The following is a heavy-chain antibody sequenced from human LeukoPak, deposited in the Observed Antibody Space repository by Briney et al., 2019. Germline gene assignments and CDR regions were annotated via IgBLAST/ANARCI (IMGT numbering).Heavy chain of an antibody. J-gene: IGHJ4*02. D-gene: IGHD6-19*01. CDR1: GFTFSSYG. CDR3: ARVELYASGWYGSVDY. V-gene: IGHV3-30*03. Sequence: GGSLRLSCVASGFTFSSYGMHWVRQAPGKGLEWVAVISYDGTNKYYADSERGRFTISRDNSKNTLYLQMDSLRTEDTAVYYCARVELYASGWYGSVDYWGQGTLVAVSS. CDR2: ISYDGTNK.